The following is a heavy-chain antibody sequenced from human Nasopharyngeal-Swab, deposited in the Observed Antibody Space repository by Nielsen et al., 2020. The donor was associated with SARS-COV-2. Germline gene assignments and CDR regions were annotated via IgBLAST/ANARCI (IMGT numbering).Heavy chain of an antibody. CDR1: GFTFNIYA. J-gene: IGHJ4*02. Sequence: GESLKISCSASGFTFNIYALYWVRQAPGKGPEYVSSIRNDGKNTYYADSVKGRFTISRDYSKTTLYLQMNSLRAEDTAVYYCAKALTPYVWGSYRYMDYWGQGTLVTVSS. CDR2: IRNDGKNT. D-gene: IGHD3-16*02. CDR3: AKALTPYVWGSYRYMDY. V-gene: IGHV3-64*04.